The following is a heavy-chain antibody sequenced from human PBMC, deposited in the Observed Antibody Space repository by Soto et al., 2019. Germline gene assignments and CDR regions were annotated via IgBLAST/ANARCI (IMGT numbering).Heavy chain of an antibody. J-gene: IGHJ6*02. CDR2: IYHSGST. CDR3: ARDRGKGYYYGMDV. V-gene: IGHV4-4*02. D-gene: IGHD3-10*01. Sequence: SETLSLTCAVSGGSISSSNWWSWVRQPPGKGLEWIGEIYHSGSTNYNPSLKSRVTISVDKSKNQFSLKLSSVTAADTAVYYCARDRGKGYYYGMDVWGQGTTVTVSS. CDR1: GGSISSSNW.